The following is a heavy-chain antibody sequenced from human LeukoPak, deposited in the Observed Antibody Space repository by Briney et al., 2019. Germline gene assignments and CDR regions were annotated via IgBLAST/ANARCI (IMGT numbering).Heavy chain of an antibody. CDR3: ARYEPMYSSSSHFDY. Sequence: SVKVSCKASGYTFTSYYMHWVRQAPGQGLEWMGIINPSGGSTSYAQKFQGRVTMTRDTSTSTVYMELSSLRSEDTAVYYCARYEPMYSSSSHFDYWGQGTLVTVSS. V-gene: IGHV1-46*01. D-gene: IGHD6-6*01. J-gene: IGHJ4*02. CDR1: GYTFTSYY. CDR2: INPSGGST.